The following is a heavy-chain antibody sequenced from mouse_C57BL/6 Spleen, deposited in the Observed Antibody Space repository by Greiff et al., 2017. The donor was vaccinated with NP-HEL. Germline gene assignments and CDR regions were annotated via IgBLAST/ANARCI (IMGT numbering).Heavy chain of an antibody. J-gene: IGHJ2*01. V-gene: IGHV1-53*01. CDR3: AREGGMMGTGWLPFDY. CDR1: GYTFTSYW. D-gene: IGHD2-3*01. Sequence: QVQLQQPGTELVKPGASVKLSCKASGYTFTSYWMHWVKQRPGQGLEWIGNINPSNGGTNYNEKFKSKATLTVDKSSSTAYMQLSSLTSEDSAVYYCAREGGMMGTGWLPFDYWGQGTTLTVSS. CDR2: INPSNGGT.